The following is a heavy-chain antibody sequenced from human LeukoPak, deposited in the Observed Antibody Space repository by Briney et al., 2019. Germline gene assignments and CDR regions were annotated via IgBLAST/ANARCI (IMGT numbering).Heavy chain of an antibody. J-gene: IGHJ3*02. V-gene: IGHV3-23*01. CDR3: VREGSSHDAFDI. D-gene: IGHD3-10*01. Sequence: GGSLRLSCAASEFTFRSHVMSWVRQAPGKGLEWISAIVGSGSTTHYADSVKGRFTISRDNSKNTLYLQMNSLRADDTALYYCVREGSSHDAFDIWGQGTVVTVSS. CDR2: IVGSGSTT. CDR1: EFTFRSHV.